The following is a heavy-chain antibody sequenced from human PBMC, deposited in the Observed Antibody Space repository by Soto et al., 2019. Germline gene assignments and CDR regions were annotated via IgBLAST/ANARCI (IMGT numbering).Heavy chain of an antibody. J-gene: IGHJ3*02. D-gene: IGHD2-21*01. CDR1: GFTFSSYA. CDR2: LSGSGGST. V-gene: IGHV3-23*01. CDR3: AKDVLAPPGAFDI. Sequence: GSLRLSCAASGFTFSSYAMSWVRQAPGKGLEWVSALSGSGGSTYYADSVQGRFTISRDNSKNTLYLQMRSLRADDTAVYYCAKDVLAPPGAFDIWGQGTMVTVS.